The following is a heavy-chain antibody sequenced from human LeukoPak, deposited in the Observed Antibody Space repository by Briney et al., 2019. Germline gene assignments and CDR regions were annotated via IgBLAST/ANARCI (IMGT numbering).Heavy chain of an antibody. Sequence: GGSLRLSCVASGFTFSSRWMHWVRQAPGKGLVWVSIINTDGSTTRYADFVEGRFTISRDNARNTMYLEMNSLRVEDTAVYFCARDISRTMDVWGQGTTVTV. CDR2: INTDGSTT. J-gene: IGHJ6*02. CDR1: GFTFSSRW. CDR3: ARDISRTMDV. D-gene: IGHD2/OR15-2a*01. V-gene: IGHV3-74*01.